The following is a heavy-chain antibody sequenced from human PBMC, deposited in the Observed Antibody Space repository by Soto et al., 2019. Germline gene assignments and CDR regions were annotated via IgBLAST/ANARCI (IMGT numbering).Heavy chain of an antibody. V-gene: IGHV1-24*01. CDR3: ATDSVRNRGVYYYYYMDV. D-gene: IGHD3-3*01. CDR2: FDPEDGET. Sequence: ASVKVSCKVSGYTLTELSMHWVRQAPGKGLEWMGGFDPEDGETIYAQKFQGRVTMTEDTSTDTAYMELSSLRSEDTAVYYCATDSVRNRGVYYYYYMDVWGKGTTVTVSS. J-gene: IGHJ6*03. CDR1: GYTLTELS.